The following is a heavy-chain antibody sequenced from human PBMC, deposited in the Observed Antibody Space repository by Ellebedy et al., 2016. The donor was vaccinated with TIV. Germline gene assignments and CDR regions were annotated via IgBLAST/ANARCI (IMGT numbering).Heavy chain of an antibody. CDR2: IKSRPEGETK. J-gene: IGHJ5*02. V-gene: IGHV3-15*01. D-gene: IGHD1-7*01. CDR3: NWYYYNRFDP. CDR1: GFSFITAW. Sequence: PGGSLRLSCAASGFSFITAWMSWVRQAPGKGLEWVGRIKSRPEGETKEYSAPVKGRFTISRDDSKNTVYLQLNSLQTEDTGIYYCNWYYYNRFDPWGQGTLVTVSS.